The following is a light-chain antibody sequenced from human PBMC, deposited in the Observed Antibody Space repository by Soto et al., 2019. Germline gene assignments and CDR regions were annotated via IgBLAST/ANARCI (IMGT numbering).Light chain of an antibody. Sequence: SYELTQPPSVSVAPGETARITCGGNNIGSDTVHWYQQKPGQAPVVVVYDDSERPSGTPERISGSNSGDTATLTIRSVEAGDEADYYCLVWDSIGDNYVFGSGTKSPS. CDR1: NIGSDT. J-gene: IGLJ1*01. CDR2: DDS. CDR3: LVWDSIGDNYV. V-gene: IGLV3-21*02.